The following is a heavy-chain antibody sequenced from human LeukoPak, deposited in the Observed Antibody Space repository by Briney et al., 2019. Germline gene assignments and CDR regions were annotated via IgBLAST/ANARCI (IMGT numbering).Heavy chain of an antibody. CDR3: ATRGYCSGTSCYAPQP. Sequence: QPGRSLRLSCAASGFTFSSYAMHWVRQAPGKGLEWVALISNDGNTKYYADSVKGRFTISRDNSKNTLYLQLNSLRAEDTAVYYCATRGYCSGTSCYAPQPWGQGTLVTVSS. CDR1: GFTFSSYA. D-gene: IGHD2-2*01. CDR2: ISNDGNTK. V-gene: IGHV3-30-3*01. J-gene: IGHJ5*02.